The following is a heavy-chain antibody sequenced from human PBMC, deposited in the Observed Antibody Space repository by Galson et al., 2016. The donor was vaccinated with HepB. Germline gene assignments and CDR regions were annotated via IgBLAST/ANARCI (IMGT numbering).Heavy chain of an antibody. CDR3: VRAYHGDFSY. Sequence: SETLSLTCAVSGASISSSNWWTWVRQPPGRGLEWIGEIYHSGRTNYNPSLKSRVTISVDKSNNQFSLRLNSVTAADTAVYYCVRAYHGDFSYWGQGTLVTVSS. CDR1: GASISSSNW. J-gene: IGHJ4*02. CDR2: IYHSGRT. V-gene: IGHV4-4*02. D-gene: IGHD4-17*01.